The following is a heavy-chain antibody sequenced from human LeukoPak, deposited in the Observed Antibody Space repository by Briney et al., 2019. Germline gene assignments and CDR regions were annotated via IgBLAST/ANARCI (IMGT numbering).Heavy chain of an antibody. Sequence: SETLSLTCTVSGGSISSSSYYWGWIRQPPGKGLEWIGSIYYSGSTYYNPSLKSRVTISVDTSKNQFSLKLSSVTAADTAVYYCARDRGSGYNWFDPWGQGTLVTVSS. CDR2: IYYSGST. CDR3: ARDRGSGYNWFDP. CDR1: GGSISSSSYY. J-gene: IGHJ5*02. V-gene: IGHV4-39*07. D-gene: IGHD3-10*01.